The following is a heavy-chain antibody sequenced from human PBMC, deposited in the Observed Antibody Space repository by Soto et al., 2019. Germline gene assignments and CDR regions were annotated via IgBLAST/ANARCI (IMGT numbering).Heavy chain of an antibody. Sequence: ASVKVSCKASGYTFTSYYINWVRQATGQGLEWMGWMNPNSGNTGYAQKFQGRVTMTRNTSISTAYMELSSLRSEDTAVYYCARGPSYDILTGYYVNFDYWGQGTLVTVSS. CDR3: ARGPSYDILTGYYVNFDY. J-gene: IGHJ4*02. V-gene: IGHV1-8*01. CDR2: MNPNSGNT. D-gene: IGHD3-9*01. CDR1: GYTFTSYY.